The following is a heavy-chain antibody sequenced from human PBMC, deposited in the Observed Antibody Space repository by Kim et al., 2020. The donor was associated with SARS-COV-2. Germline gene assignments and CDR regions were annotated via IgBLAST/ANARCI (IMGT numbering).Heavy chain of an antibody. D-gene: IGHD3-9*01. J-gene: IGHJ4*02. V-gene: IGHV4-39*01. CDR3: ARHARILTGPVFDY. Sequence: NPSLKSRVTISVDTSKNQFSLKLSSVTAADTAVYYCARHARILTGPVFDYWGQGTLVTVSS.